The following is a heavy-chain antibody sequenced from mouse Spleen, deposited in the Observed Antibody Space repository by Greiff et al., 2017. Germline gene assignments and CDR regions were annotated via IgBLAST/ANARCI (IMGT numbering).Heavy chain of an antibody. D-gene: IGHD2-10*02. Sequence: QVQLQQPGAELVRPGSSVKLSCKASGYTFTSYWMHWVKQRPGQGLEWIGDIYPGSGSTNYNEKFKSKATLTVDTSSSTAYMQLSSLTSEDSAVYYCAYGNRGFDYWGQGTTLTVSS. CDR3: AYGNRGFDY. V-gene: IGHV1-55*01. J-gene: IGHJ2*01. CDR2: IYPGSGST. CDR1: GYTFTSYW.